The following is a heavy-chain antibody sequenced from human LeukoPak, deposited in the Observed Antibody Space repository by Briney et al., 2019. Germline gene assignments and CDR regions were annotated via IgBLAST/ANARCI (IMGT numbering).Heavy chain of an antibody. V-gene: IGHV1-24*01. D-gene: IGHD3-9*01. CDR2: FDPEDGET. CDR3: ARADEYYDILTGYYDFDY. Sequence: ASVKVSCKASGYTFTGYYMHWVRQAPGKGLEWMGGFDPEDGETIYAQKFQGRVTMTEDTSTDTAYMELSSLRSDDTAVYYCARADEYYDILTGYYDFDYWGQGTLVTVSS. J-gene: IGHJ4*02. CDR1: GYTFTGYY.